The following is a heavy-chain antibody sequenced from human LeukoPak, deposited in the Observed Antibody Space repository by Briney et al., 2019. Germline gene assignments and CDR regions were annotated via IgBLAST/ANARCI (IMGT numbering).Heavy chain of an antibody. CDR3: ARARYREINYAYAGGFYYMDV. CDR2: INPSGGST. V-gene: IGHV1-46*01. Sequence: ASVKVSCKASGYTFTSYYMHWVRQAPGQGLEWMGIINPSGGSTSYAQKLQGRVTMTRDMSTGTVYMELSSVTAADTAVYYCARARYREINYAYAGGFYYMDVWGKGTTVTVSS. D-gene: IGHD1-26*01. J-gene: IGHJ6*03. CDR1: GYTFTSYY.